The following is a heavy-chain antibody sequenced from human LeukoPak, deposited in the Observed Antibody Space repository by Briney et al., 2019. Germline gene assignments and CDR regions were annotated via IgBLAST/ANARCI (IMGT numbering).Heavy chain of an antibody. Sequence: GGSLRLSCAASGFTFSSYWMNWVRRAPGKGLEWVSSISSSSSYIYYADSVKGRFTISRDNAKNSLYLQMNSLRAEDTALYYCARGGYSSTWLYAFDIWGQGTMVTVSS. V-gene: IGHV3-21*01. CDR3: ARGGYSSTWLYAFDI. D-gene: IGHD6-13*01. CDR2: ISSSSSYI. J-gene: IGHJ3*02. CDR1: GFTFSSYW.